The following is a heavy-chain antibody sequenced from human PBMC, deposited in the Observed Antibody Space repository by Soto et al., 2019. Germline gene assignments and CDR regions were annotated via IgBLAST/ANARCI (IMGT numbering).Heavy chain of an antibody. CDR3: ARDGRSDSSGYYKGTFDC. CDR1: GGTFSSYA. D-gene: IGHD3-22*01. CDR2: IIPMFGTA. Sequence: QVQLVQSGAEVKKPGSSVMVSCKASGGTFSSYAISWVRQAPGQGLEWMGAIIPMFGTANYAQKFQGRVTNTADESTSKVDMELSSLRSEDTAVYYCARDGRSDSSGYYKGTFDCWGQGSLVTVSS. J-gene: IGHJ4*02. V-gene: IGHV1-69*01.